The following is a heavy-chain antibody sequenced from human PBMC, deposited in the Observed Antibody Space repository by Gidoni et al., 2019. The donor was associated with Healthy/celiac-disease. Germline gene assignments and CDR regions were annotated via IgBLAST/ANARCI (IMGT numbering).Heavy chain of an antibody. D-gene: IGHD3-22*01. V-gene: IGHV3-74*01. CDR2: INSEGSST. J-gene: IGHJ5*02. CDR1: GFTFSSYW. Sequence: EVQLVESGGGLVQPGGSLRLSCAASGFTFSSYWMHWVRQAPGKGLVWVSRINSEGSSTSYADSVKGRFTISRDNAKNTLYLQMNSLRAEDTAVYYCARDRSYYDSSGYYYGRDNPTWFDPWGQGTLVTVSS. CDR3: ARDRSYYDSSGYYYGRDNPTWFDP.